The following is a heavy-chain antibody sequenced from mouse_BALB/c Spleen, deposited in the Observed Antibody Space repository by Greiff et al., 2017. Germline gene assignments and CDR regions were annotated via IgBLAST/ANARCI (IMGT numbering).Heavy chain of an antibody. CDR1: GYTFTDYE. CDR2: IDPETGGT. CDR3: ARRNRITTVVATDWYFDV. J-gene: IGHJ1*01. V-gene: IGHV1-15*01. D-gene: IGHD1-1*01. Sequence: VQLVESGAELVRPGASVTLSCKASGYTFTDYEMHWVKQTPVHGLEWIGAIDPETGGTAYNQKFKGKATLTVDKSSSTAYMQLKSLTSEDSAVYYCARRNRITTVVATDWYFDVWGAGTTVTVSS.